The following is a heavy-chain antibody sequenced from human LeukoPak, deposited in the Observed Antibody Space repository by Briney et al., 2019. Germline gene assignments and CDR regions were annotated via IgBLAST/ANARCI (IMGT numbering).Heavy chain of an antibody. Sequence: PGGSLRLSCAASGFTFSSYSMNWVRQAPGKGLEWVSYISSSGSTIYYADSVKGRFTISRDNAKNSLYLQMNSLRAEDTAVYYSAREYSSSSGRAFDIWGQGTMVTVSS. CDR2: ISSSGSTI. V-gene: IGHV3-48*04. CDR3: AREYSSSSGRAFDI. CDR1: GFTFSSYS. J-gene: IGHJ3*02. D-gene: IGHD6-6*01.